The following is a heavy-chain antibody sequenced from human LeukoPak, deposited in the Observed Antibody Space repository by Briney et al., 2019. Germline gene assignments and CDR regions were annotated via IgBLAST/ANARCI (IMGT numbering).Heavy chain of an antibody. D-gene: IGHD2-15*01. Sequence: QPGRSLRLSCAASGFTFSSYGMHWVRQAPGKGLEWVAVISYDGSNKYYADSVKGRFTISRDNSKSTLYLQMNSLRAEDTAVYYCAKVVVAATAVDYWGQGTLVTVSS. V-gene: IGHV3-30*18. J-gene: IGHJ4*02. CDR3: AKVVVAATAVDY. CDR2: ISYDGSNK. CDR1: GFTFSSYG.